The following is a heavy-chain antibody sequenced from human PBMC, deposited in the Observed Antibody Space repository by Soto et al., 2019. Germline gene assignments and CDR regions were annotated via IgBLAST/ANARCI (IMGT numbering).Heavy chain of an antibody. J-gene: IGHJ4*02. D-gene: IGHD2-2*01. CDR2: MNPNSGNT. CDR3: ARGFIPDIVVVPAAGFDY. CDR1: GYTFTSYD. Sequence: ASVKVSCKASGYTFTSYDINWVRQATGQGLEWMGWMNPNSGNTGYAQKFQGRVTMTRNTSISTAYMELSSLRSEDTAVYYCARGFIPDIVVVPAAGFDYWGQGTLVTVSS. V-gene: IGHV1-8*01.